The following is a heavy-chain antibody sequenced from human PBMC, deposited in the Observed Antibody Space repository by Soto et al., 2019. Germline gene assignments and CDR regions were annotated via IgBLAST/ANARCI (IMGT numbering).Heavy chain of an antibody. V-gene: IGHV4-39*01. CDR2: ILYGGSS. D-gene: IGHD1-1*01. CDR1: GGSISSSNYY. CDR3: ARHRGREPGDS. Sequence: QLQLQESGPGLVKPSETLSLTCTVSGGSISSSNYYWGWIRQPPGKGLEWIGTILYGGSSYYNPSLKSRVTISVDTSKNQFSLRLTSVTAADTAVYYCARHRGREPGDSWGQGTLVTVST. J-gene: IGHJ4*02.